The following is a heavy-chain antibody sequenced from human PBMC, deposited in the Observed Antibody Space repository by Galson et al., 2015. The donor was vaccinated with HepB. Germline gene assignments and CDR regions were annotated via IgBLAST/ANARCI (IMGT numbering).Heavy chain of an antibody. D-gene: IGHD3-22*01. CDR1: GYTFTSYD. Sequence: SVKVSCKASGYTFTSYDINWVRQATGQGLEWMGWMNPNSGNTGYAQKFQGRVTMTRNTSISTAYMELSSLRSEDTAVYYCARTPMYYFDSSGSLNRAGYMDVWGKGTTVTVSS. CDR3: ARTPMYYFDSSGSLNRAGYMDV. V-gene: IGHV1-8*01. J-gene: IGHJ6*03. CDR2: MNPNSGNT.